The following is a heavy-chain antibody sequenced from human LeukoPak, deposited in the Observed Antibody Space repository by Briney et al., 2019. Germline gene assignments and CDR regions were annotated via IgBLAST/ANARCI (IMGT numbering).Heavy chain of an antibody. CDR1: GFTFSTYV. Sequence: GGSLRLSCAASGFTFSTYVMSWVRQAPGKGLEWVSAISGSGGSTYYADSVKGRFTVSRDNSKNTLYLQMNSLRAEDAALYSCAKLVAVSGTDDYWGQGTLVTVSS. V-gene: IGHV3-23*01. D-gene: IGHD6-19*01. J-gene: IGHJ4*02. CDR2: ISGSGGST. CDR3: AKLVAVSGTDDY.